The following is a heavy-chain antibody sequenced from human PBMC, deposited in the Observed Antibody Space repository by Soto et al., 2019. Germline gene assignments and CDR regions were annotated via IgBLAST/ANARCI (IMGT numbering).Heavy chain of an antibody. J-gene: IGHJ5*02. D-gene: IGHD2-2*01. CDR1: GGTFSSYS. CDR3: ARGGAVVVPGAVDRHNWFDP. Sequence: QVQLVQSGAEVKKPGSSVKVSCEASGGTFSSYSFSWVRQAPGQGLEWMGRVIPILGMANYAQKFQGRVTITADKSTSKGYMGLSSLRSEDTAVYYCARGGAVVVPGAVDRHNWFDPWGQGTLVTVSS. CDR2: VIPILGMA. V-gene: IGHV1-69*02.